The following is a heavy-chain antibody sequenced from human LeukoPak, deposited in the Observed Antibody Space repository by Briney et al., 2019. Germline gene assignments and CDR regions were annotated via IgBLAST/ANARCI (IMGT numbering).Heavy chain of an antibody. CDR1: GFTVSGTW. Sequence: GGSLRLSCAASGFTVSGTWMHWVRQAPGKGPVWVSRINNDGRSTSYADPVKGRFTISRDNAKNTLYMQMNSLRAEDTAVYYCGTAFEFWGQGTLVTVSS. CDR3: GTAFEF. J-gene: IGHJ4*02. CDR2: INNDGRST. D-gene: IGHD5-18*01. V-gene: IGHV3-74*01.